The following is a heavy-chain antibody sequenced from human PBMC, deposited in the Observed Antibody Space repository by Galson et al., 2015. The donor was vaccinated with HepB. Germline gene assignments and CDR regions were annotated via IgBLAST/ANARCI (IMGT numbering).Heavy chain of an antibody. CDR1: GFTFSSYG. J-gene: IGHJ6*02. CDR2: ISYDGSNK. CDR3: AKEGVDSSGYYSYGMDV. V-gene: IGHV3-30*18. Sequence: SLRLSCAASGFTFSSYGMHWVRQAPGKGLEWVAVISYDGSNKYYADSVKGRFTISRDNSKNTLYLQMNSLRAEDTAVYYCAKEGVDSSGYYSYGMDVWGQGTTVTVSS. D-gene: IGHD3-22*01.